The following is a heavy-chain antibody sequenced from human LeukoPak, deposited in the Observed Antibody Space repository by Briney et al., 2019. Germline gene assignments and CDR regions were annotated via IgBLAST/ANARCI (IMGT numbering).Heavy chain of an antibody. D-gene: IGHD2-15*01. CDR1: GGSISSSSYY. V-gene: IGHV4-39*01. Sequence: SETLSLTCTASGGSISSSSYYWGWIRQPPGKGLEWIGSIYYSGSTYYNPSLKSRVTISVDTSKNQFSLKLSSVTAADTAVYYCARLGYCSGGSCLDAFDIWGQGTMVTVSS. J-gene: IGHJ3*02. CDR3: ARLGYCSGGSCLDAFDI. CDR2: IYYSGST.